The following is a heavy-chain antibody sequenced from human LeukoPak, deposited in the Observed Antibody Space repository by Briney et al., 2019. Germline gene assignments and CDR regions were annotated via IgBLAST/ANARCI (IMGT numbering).Heavy chain of an antibody. V-gene: IGHV4-34*01. CDR1: GGSFSGYY. J-gene: IGHJ6*03. CDR3: ARLRAFTVIFGVVIWSRALHDYYYMDV. Sequence: SETLSLTCAVYGGSFSGYYWSWIRQPPGKGLEWIGEINHSGSTNYNPSLKSRVTISVDTSKNQFSLKLSSVTAADTAVYYCARLRAFTVIFGVVIWSRALHDYYYMDVWAKGPRSPSP. D-gene: IGHD3-3*01. CDR2: INHSGST.